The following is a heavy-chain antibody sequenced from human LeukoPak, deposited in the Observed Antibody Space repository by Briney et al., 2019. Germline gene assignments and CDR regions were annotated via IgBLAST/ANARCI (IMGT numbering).Heavy chain of an antibody. CDR3: AGANYYDSSSYSQFDY. D-gene: IGHD3-22*01. CDR2: IKQDGSEK. J-gene: IGHJ4*02. CDR1: RFTFSSHW. V-gene: IGHV3-7*03. Sequence: GRSLRLSCAASRFTFSSHWMSWVRQAPGKGLEWVANIKQDGSEKYYVDSVKGRFTISRDNAKNSLHLQMNSLRAEDTAVYYCAGANYYDSSSYSQFDYWGQGTQVTVSS.